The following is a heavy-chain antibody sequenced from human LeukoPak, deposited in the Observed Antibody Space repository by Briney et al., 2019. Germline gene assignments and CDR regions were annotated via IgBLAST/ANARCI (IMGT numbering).Heavy chain of an antibody. CDR3: AKDRIAVAGTGSEY. D-gene: IGHD6-19*01. Sequence: PGGSLRLSCAASGFTFSSYAMSWVRQAPGKGLEWVSAISGSGGSTYYADSARGRFTISRDNSKNTLYLQMNSLRAEDTAVYYCAKDRIAVAGTGSEYWGQGTLVTVSS. J-gene: IGHJ4*02. V-gene: IGHV3-23*01. CDR2: ISGSGGST. CDR1: GFTFSSYA.